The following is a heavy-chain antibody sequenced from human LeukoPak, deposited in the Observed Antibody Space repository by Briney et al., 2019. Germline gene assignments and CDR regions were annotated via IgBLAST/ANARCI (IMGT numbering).Heavy chain of an antibody. D-gene: IGHD4-17*01. CDR2: MNPHSGKT. CDR1: GYTFTSYH. CDR3: ARLSSHYGDYKVDP. Sequence: ASVKVSCKASGYTFTSYHIHWVRQALGQGLEWMGWMNPHSGKTGYAQNFQGRVTMTRDTSISTAYMELSSLRSEDTAVYYCARLSSHYGDYKVDPWGQGTLVTVSS. V-gene: IGHV1-8*02. J-gene: IGHJ5*02.